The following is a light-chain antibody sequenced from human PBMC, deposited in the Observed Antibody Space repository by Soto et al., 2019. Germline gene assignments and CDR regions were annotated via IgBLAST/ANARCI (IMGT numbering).Light chain of an antibody. Sequence: EIVLTQSPATLSLSPGERATLSCRASQGVSSHLAWYQQKPGQAPRVLIYDASNRATGIPARFSGSGSGTDFTLTISSLEPEDFAVYYCQQRSNWPPRFTFGPGTKVDIK. CDR1: QGVSSH. J-gene: IGKJ3*01. CDR3: QQRSNWPPRFT. CDR2: DAS. V-gene: IGKV3-11*01.